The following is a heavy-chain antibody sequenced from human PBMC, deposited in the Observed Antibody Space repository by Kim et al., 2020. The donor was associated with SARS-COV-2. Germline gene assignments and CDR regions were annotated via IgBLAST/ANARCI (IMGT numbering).Heavy chain of an antibody. J-gene: IGHJ3*02. V-gene: IGHV5-10-1*01. D-gene: IGHD2-21*02. CDR1: GYSFTSYW. Sequence: GESLKISCKGSGYSFTSYWISWVRQMPGKGLEWMGRIDPSDSYTNYSPSFQGHVTISADKSISTAYLQWSSLKASDTAMYYCARQKYCGGDCYPFNAFDIWGQGTMVTVSS. CDR2: IDPSDSYT. CDR3: ARQKYCGGDCYPFNAFDI.